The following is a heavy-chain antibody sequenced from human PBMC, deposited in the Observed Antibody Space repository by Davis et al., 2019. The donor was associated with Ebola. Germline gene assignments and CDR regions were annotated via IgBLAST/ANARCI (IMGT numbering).Heavy chain of an antibody. D-gene: IGHD5-12*01. CDR2: INPNTGGT. CDR3: TTPGGQDSGYDVFDI. CDR1: GYSFTGFY. Sequence: AASVKVSCKTSGYSFTGFYIHWVRRAPGQGLEWVGRINPNTGGTSYAQKFQGRVTLTRDTSTTTVYMDLSSLRSEDTALYYCTTPGGQDSGYDVFDIWGQGTMVTVSS. J-gene: IGHJ3*02. V-gene: IGHV1-2*06.